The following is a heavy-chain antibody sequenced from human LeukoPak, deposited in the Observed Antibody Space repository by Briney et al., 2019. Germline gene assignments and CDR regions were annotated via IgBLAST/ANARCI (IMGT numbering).Heavy chain of an antibody. V-gene: IGHV3-23*01. D-gene: IGHD5-24*01. CDR1: GFTVSSNY. Sequence: PGGSLRLSCAASGFTVSSNYMSWVRQAPGKGLEWVSAISGSGGSTYYADSVKGRFTISRDNSKNTLYLQMNSLRAEDTAVYYCAKDLEMATDSPDYWGQGTLVTVSS. CDR3: AKDLEMATDSPDY. CDR2: ISGSGGST. J-gene: IGHJ4*02.